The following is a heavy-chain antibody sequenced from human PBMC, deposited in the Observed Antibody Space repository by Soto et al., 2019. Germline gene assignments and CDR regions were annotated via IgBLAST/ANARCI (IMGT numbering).Heavy chain of an antibody. CDR3: AHVYGGYDNFDY. J-gene: IGHJ4*02. D-gene: IGHD5-12*01. CDR1: GFSLSTSGVG. V-gene: IGHV2-5*02. Sequence: QITLKESGPTLVKPAQTLTLTCTFSGFSLSTSGVGVGWIRQPPGKALEWLALIYWDDDKRYSPSLKSRLTITKDTSKNQVVLTMTNMDPVDTATYYCAHVYGGYDNFDYWGQGTLVTVSS. CDR2: IYWDDDK.